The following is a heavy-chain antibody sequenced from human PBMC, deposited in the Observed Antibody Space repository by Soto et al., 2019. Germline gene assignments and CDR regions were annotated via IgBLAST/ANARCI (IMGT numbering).Heavy chain of an antibody. CDR1: GFTFSSRA. CDR2: ISASGDNT. Sequence: PGGSLRLSCAASGFTFSSRAMSWVRQAPGKGLDWVSIISASGDNTYYADSVKGRFTISRDNSKNTLYLQVNSLRAEDTAVYYCVGDYGGLEGFDIWGQGTMVTVSS. J-gene: IGHJ3*02. V-gene: IGHV3-23*01. D-gene: IGHD4-17*01. CDR3: VGDYGGLEGFDI.